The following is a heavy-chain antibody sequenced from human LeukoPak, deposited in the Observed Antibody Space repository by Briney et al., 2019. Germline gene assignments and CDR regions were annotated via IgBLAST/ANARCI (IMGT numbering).Heavy chain of an antibody. V-gene: IGHV1-2*02. J-gene: IGHJ4*02. D-gene: IGHD3-10*01. CDR1: GYTFTGYY. CDR3: ARGVLLWFGELLLVDY. Sequence: ASVKVSCKASGYTFTGYYMHWVRQAPGQGLEWMGWINPNSGGTNYAQKFQGRVTMTRDTSISTAYMELSRRRSDDTAVYYCARGVLLWFGELLLVDYWGQGTLVTVSS. CDR2: INPNSGGT.